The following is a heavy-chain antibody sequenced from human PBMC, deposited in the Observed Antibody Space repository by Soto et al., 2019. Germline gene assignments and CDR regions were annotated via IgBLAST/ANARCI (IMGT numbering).Heavy chain of an antibody. D-gene: IGHD2-15*01. CDR2: INAYNGNT. CDR1: GYTFTSYG. CDR3: ARVLPPVDP. Sequence: QVQLVQSGAEVKKPGASVKVSCKASGYTFTSYGISWVRQAPGQGLEWMGWINAYNGNTNYAQKLQGRVTMTTDTSESRAHMELGSLRYYDAGVYYCARVLPPVDPGSQGTLVTVSS. V-gene: IGHV1-18*01. J-gene: IGHJ5*02.